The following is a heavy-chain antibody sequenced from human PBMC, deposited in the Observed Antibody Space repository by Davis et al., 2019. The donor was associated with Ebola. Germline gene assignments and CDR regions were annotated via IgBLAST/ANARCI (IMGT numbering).Heavy chain of an antibody. Sequence: GESLKISCAASGFTFSSYGMHWVRQAPGKGLEWVAVIWSDGSNKYYADSVKGRFTISRDNSKNTLYLQMNSLRAEDTAVYYCARGGGLMDYDILTGYYFDYWGQGTLVTVSS. CDR1: GFTFSSYG. J-gene: IGHJ4*02. D-gene: IGHD3-9*01. CDR3: ARGGGLMDYDILTGYYFDY. V-gene: IGHV3-33*01. CDR2: IWSDGSNK.